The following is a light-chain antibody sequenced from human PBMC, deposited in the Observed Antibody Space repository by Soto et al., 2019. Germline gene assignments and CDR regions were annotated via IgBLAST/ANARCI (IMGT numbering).Light chain of an antibody. CDR2: EVN. J-gene: IGLJ1*01. CDR3: NSFTTSNTYV. CDR1: SSDIGTYNR. Sequence: QSALTQPASVSGSPGQSITISCIGTSSDIGTYNRVSWYQQPPGTAPKLIIYEVNNRPSGIPDRFSGSKSGNTASLIISGLQAEDEADYYCNSFTTSNTYVFGTGTKVP. V-gene: IGLV2-18*02.